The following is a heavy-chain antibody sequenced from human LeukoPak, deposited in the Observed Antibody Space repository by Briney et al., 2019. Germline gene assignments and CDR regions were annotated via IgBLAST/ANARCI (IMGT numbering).Heavy chain of an antibody. J-gene: IGHJ3*02. Sequence: GGSLRLSCAASGFTFDDYAMHWVRQAPGKGLEWVSGISWNSGSIGYADSVKGRFTISRDNAKNSLYLQMNSLRAEDTAVYYCARGLVISADAFDIWGQGTMVTVSS. V-gene: IGHV3-9*01. CDR1: GFTFDDYA. D-gene: IGHD3-9*01. CDR3: ARGLVISADAFDI. CDR2: ISWNSGSI.